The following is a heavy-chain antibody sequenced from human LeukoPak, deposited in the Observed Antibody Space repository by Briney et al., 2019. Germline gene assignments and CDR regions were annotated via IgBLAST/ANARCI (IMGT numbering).Heavy chain of an antibody. CDR3: AKDPWGYYDSSAFQDY. CDR2: IYSGGST. J-gene: IGHJ4*02. D-gene: IGHD3-22*01. Sequence: PGGSLRLSCAASGFTVSSNYMSWVRQAPGKGLEWVSVIYSGGSTYYADSVKGRFTISRDNSKNTLYLQMNSLRAEDTAMYYCAKDPWGYYDSSAFQDYWGQGTLVTVSS. CDR1: GFTVSSNY. V-gene: IGHV3-53*01.